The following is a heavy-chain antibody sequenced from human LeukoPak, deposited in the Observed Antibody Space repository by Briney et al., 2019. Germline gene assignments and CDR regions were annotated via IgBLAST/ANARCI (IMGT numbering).Heavy chain of an antibody. J-gene: IGHJ4*02. Sequence: LAGGSLTLSCAASGFTFSSYSMSWVRQAPGKGLEWVSYISSSSSTMYYTDSVKGRFTIPRDHAKNSLYLQMNSLRAEATAVYYCARVFDYGSGKDYWGQGTLVTVSS. D-gene: IGHD3-10*01. CDR3: ARVFDYGSGKDY. CDR2: ISSSSSTM. CDR1: GFTFSSYS. V-gene: IGHV3-48*04.